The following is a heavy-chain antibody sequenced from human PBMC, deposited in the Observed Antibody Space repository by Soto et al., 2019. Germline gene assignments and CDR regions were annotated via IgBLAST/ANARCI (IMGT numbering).Heavy chain of an antibody. V-gene: IGHV1-8*01. J-gene: IGHJ4*02. D-gene: IGHD3-22*01. CDR1: GYTFRDYD. CDR2: MNPNSGNT. CDR3: TRRARIGKQLWLPFDS. Sequence: QVPLVQSGAEVKKPGASVMVSCKASGYTFRDYDINWVRQASGQGLEWMGWMNPNSGNTAYAQKFQGRVTMTGDTTTNTAYMELSSLTSADTAVYYCTRRARIGKQLWLPFDSWAQGTLVTVSS.